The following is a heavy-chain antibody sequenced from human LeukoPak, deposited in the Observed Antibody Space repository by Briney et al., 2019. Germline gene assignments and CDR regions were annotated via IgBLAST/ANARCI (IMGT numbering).Heavy chain of an antibody. D-gene: IGHD3-9*01. CDR1: GFTFSSYG. CDR3: AKTPRLPYFDRLDY. V-gene: IGHV3-30*18. CDR2: ISYDGSNK. Sequence: PGGSLRLSCAASGFTFSSYGMHWVRQAPGKGLEWVAVISYDGSNKYYADSVKGRFTISRDNSKNTLYLQMNSLRAEDTAVYYCAKTPRLPYFDRLDYWGQGTLVTVSS. J-gene: IGHJ4*02.